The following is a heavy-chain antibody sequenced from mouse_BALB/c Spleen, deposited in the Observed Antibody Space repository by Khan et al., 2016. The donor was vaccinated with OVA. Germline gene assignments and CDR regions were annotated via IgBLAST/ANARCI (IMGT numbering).Heavy chain of an antibody. CDR3: ARCNYRYDVYFDY. J-gene: IGHJ2*01. CDR2: ISYSGST. Sequence: EVQLQESGPTLVKPSQTLSLTCSVTGDSITSGYWNWIRKFPGNKLEYMGYISYSGSTYYNPSLKSRISITRDTSKNQFYLQLNSVTTEDTATNDCARCNYRYDVYFDYWGQGTTLTVSS. CDR1: GDSITSGY. V-gene: IGHV3-8*02. D-gene: IGHD2-14*01.